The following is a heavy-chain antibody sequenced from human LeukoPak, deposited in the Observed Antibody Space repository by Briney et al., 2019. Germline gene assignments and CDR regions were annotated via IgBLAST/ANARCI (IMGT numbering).Heavy chain of an antibody. CDR3: AKGYYGSGSYGWFDY. D-gene: IGHD3-10*01. Sequence: GGSLRLSCAASGFTFSNYGMSWVRQAPGKGLEWVSAISGSGGSTYYADSVKGRFTISRDNSKNTLFLQMNSLRAEDTAVYYCAKGYYGSGSYGWFDYWGQGTLVTVSS. CDR2: ISGSGGST. V-gene: IGHV3-23*01. J-gene: IGHJ4*02. CDR1: GFTFSNYG.